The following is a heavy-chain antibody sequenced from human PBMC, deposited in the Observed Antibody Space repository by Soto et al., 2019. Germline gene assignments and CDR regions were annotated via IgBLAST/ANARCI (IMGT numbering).Heavy chain of an antibody. J-gene: IGHJ4*02. CDR3: ASDGWYVGDY. V-gene: IGHV1-18*01. CDR1: GYTFTSYG. Sequence: QVQLVQSGAEVKKPGASVKVSCKASGYTFTSYGISWVRQAPGQGLEWMGWISAYNGNTNYAQKLQGRVTMTTDTATRTAYMKKRRLRSDDTDVYYCASDGWYVGDYWGQGTLVTVSS. CDR2: ISAYNGNT. D-gene: IGHD6-19*01.